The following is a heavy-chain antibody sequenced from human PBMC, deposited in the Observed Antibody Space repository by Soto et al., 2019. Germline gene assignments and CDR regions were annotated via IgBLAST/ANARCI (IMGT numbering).Heavy chain of an antibody. Sequence: GGSLRLSCAASGFTFSSYAMSWVRQAPGKGLEWVSAISGSGGSTYYADSVKGRFTISRDNSKNTLYLQMNSLRAEDTAVYYCAKDTRIQLWTSYYFDYWGQGTLVTISS. V-gene: IGHV3-23*01. D-gene: IGHD5-18*01. J-gene: IGHJ4*02. CDR3: AKDTRIQLWTSYYFDY. CDR2: ISGSGGST. CDR1: GFTFSSYA.